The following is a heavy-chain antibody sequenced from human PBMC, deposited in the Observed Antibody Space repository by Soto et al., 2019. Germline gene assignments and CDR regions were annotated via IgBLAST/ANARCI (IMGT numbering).Heavy chain of an antibody. CDR2: ICPSDSDI. V-gene: IGHV5-51*01. CDR1: GYSVTSHL. J-gene: IGHJ6*01. CDR3: ERTDYSNYTRGMDV. D-gene: IGHD2-2*01. Sequence: VDSLKISCKTSGYSVTSHLIACVRQMPGKGLDWMWIICPSDSDIRYRPSFQGQVNISVDKSISTAYLQWSSLKASDTATYYCERTDYSNYTRGMDVWGQGTTVTVYS.